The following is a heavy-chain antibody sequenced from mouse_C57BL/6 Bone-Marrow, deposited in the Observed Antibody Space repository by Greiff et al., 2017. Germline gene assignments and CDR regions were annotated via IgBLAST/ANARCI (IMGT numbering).Heavy chain of an antibody. CDR2: IDPENGDT. V-gene: IGHV14-4*01. J-gene: IGHJ3*01. Sequence: EVQLQASGAELVRPGASVKLSCTASGFNIKDDYMHWVKQRPEQGLEWIGWIDPENGDTEYASKFQGKATITADTSSNTAYLQLSSLTSEDTAVYYCLYSNFFAYWGQGTLVTVSA. D-gene: IGHD2-5*01. CDR1: GFNIKDDY. CDR3: LYSNFFAY.